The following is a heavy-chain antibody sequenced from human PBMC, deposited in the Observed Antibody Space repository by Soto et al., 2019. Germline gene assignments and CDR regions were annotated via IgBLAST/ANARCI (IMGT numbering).Heavy chain of an antibody. D-gene: IGHD5-12*01. V-gene: IGHV3-21*01. CDR3: ARDVQMATIRGGDY. CDR1: GFTFSTYS. Sequence: EVQLVESGGGLVKPGGSLRLSCAAFGFTFSTYSMNWVRQAPGKGLEWVSSITSSSSSSYIFYADSVKGRFTISRDNAKNSLYLQMNSLRAEDTAVYYCARDVQMATIRGGDYWGQGTLVTVSS. CDR2: ITSSSSSSYI. J-gene: IGHJ4*02.